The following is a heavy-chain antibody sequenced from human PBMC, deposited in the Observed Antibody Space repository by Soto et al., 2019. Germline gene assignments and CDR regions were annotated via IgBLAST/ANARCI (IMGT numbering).Heavy chain of an antibody. J-gene: IGHJ5*02. CDR3: SRGSTYYGFLT. CDR2: IYYIGTT. D-gene: IGHD3-10*01. CDR1: GDSMGSGDYY. V-gene: IGHV4-30-4*01. Sequence: QVQLQESGPGLVKPSQTLSLTCTVSGDSMGSGDYYWTWIRQPPGKGLEWIGYIYYIGTTFYKPSLEGRVNISIDTSKNHFSLRLTSVTAADTAVYYCSRGSTYYGFLTWGQGTLVTVSS.